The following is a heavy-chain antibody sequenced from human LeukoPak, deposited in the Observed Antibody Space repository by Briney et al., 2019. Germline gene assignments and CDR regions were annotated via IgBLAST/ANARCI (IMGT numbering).Heavy chain of an antibody. Sequence: ASVKVSFKVSGYTLTELSMHWVRQAPGKGLEWMGGIDPEDGETIYAQKYQGRVTMTEDTSTDTAYMELSSLRSEDTAVYYCATSYCSSTSCYMEATFDYWGQGTLVTVSS. V-gene: IGHV1-24*01. D-gene: IGHD2-2*01. CDR2: IDPEDGET. CDR1: GYTLTELS. J-gene: IGHJ4*02. CDR3: ATSYCSSTSCYMEATFDY.